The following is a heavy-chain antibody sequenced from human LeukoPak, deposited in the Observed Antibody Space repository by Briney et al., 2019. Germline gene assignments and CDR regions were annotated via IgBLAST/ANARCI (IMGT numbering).Heavy chain of an antibody. CDR3: AKGYRWELLPIDY. D-gene: IGHD1-26*01. CDR1: GFTFSSAW. V-gene: IGHV3-7*03. CDR2: IKQDGSEG. J-gene: IGHJ4*02. Sequence: GESLRLSCAASGFTFSSAWMSWVRQAPGKGLEWVANIKQDGSEGYYVDSVKGRFTISRDNAKNSLYLQMNSLRAEDTALYYCAKGYRWELLPIDYWGQGTLVTVSS.